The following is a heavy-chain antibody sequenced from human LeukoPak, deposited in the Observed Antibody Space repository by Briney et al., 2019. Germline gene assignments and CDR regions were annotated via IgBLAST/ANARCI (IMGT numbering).Heavy chain of an antibody. CDR2: IKHDESER. Sequence: GGFLRLSCAAPGFIFSNYWMAWARQAPGEGLEWVANIKHDESERYYVDSVKGRFTISRDNAKNSLYLQMNSLRADDTAVYYCARDNDGALDYWGQGTLVTVSS. CDR1: GFIFSNYW. J-gene: IGHJ4*02. V-gene: IGHV3-7*01. D-gene: IGHD1-1*01. CDR3: ARDNDGALDY.